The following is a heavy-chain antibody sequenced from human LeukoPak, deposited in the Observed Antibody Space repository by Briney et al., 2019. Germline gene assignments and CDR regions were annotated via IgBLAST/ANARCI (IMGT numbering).Heavy chain of an antibody. V-gene: IGHV4-4*07. D-gene: IGHD6-19*01. CDR1: GVSISSYD. J-gene: IGHJ4*02. Sequence: SETLSLTCTVSGVSISSYDWSWIRQAAGKGLEWIGRIYTSGSTNYNPSLKSRVTMSVDTSKNHFSLKLSSVPAADTAVYYCASALYRSGPHHSDYWGQGKVVTVSS. CDR3: ASALYRSGPHHSDY. CDR2: IYTSGST.